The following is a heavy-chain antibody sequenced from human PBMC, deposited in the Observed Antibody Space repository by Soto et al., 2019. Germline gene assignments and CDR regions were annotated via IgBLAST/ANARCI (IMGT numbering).Heavy chain of an antibody. CDR1: GGSVTSRSYY. D-gene: IGHD1-26*01. CDR2: ISTSGST. V-gene: IGHV4-61*01. Sequence: SETLSLTCTVSGGSVTSRSYYWSWIRQPPGKGLEWIGYISTSGSTNDNPSLRSRVTISLDTSKNQFSLKLSSVTAADTAVYYCATIGIVGATSVDYWGQGALVTVSS. CDR3: ATIGIVGATSVDY. J-gene: IGHJ4*02.